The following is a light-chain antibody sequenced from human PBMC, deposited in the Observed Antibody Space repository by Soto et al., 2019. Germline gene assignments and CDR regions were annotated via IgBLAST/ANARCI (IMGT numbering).Light chain of an antibody. CDR3: QQSYTSPGT. CDR2: KAS. V-gene: IGKV1-5*03. Sequence: DIQMTQSPSTLSASVGDRVTITCRASQSISIWLAWYQQKPGKAPKILIYKASSLESGVPSRFSGSGSGTEFTLTISSLQPDDFATYYCQQSYTSPGTFGQGTKVDIK. J-gene: IGKJ1*01. CDR1: QSISIW.